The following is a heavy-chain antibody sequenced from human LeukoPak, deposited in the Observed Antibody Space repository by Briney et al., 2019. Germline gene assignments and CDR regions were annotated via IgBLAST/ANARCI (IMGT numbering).Heavy chain of an antibody. Sequence: PSQTLSLTCTVSGGSISSGGYYWSWIRQHPGKGLEWIGYIYYSGSTYYNPSLKSRVTISVDTSKDQFSLKLSSVTAADTAVYYCARANYYDSSGYPSEGYFGYWGQGTLVTVSS. CDR3: ARANYYDSSGYPSEGYFGY. D-gene: IGHD3-22*01. CDR2: IYYSGST. J-gene: IGHJ4*02. V-gene: IGHV4-31*03. CDR1: GGSISSGGYY.